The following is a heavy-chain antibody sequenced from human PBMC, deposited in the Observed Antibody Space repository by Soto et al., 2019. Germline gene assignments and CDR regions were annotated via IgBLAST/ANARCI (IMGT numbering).Heavy chain of an antibody. D-gene: IGHD6-13*01. Sequence: SVKVSCKASGGTFSSYAISWVRQAPGQGLEWMGGIIPIFGTANYAQKFQGRVTITADESTSTAYMELSSLRSEDTAVYYCARDKGAAAGLFYYYYGMDVWGQGTTVTVS. CDR1: GGTFSSYA. J-gene: IGHJ6*02. V-gene: IGHV1-69*13. CDR2: IIPIFGTA. CDR3: ARDKGAAAGLFYYYYGMDV.